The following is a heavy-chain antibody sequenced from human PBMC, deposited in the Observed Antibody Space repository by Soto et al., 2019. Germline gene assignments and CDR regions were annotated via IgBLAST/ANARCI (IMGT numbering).Heavy chain of an antibody. V-gene: IGHV4-31*03. CDR3: ARDPGNAALDY. Sequence: TLSHTCPVSGGSISSGGYYWSWIRQHPGKGLEWIGYIYYSGSTYYNPSLKSRVTISVDTSKNQFSLKLSSVTAADTAVYYCARDPGNAALDYWGQGTLVTVSS. D-gene: IGHD2-15*01. CDR2: IYYSGST. J-gene: IGHJ4*02. CDR1: GGSISSGGYY.